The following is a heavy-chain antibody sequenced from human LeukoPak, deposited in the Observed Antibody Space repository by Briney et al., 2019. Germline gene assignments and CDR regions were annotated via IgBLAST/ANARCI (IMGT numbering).Heavy chain of an antibody. CDR2: ISSSSSYT. J-gene: IGHJ6*02. CDR1: GFTFSDYY. D-gene: IGHD4-11*01. V-gene: IGHV3-11*06. Sequence: GGSLRLSCAASGFTFSDYYMSWIRQAPGKGLEWVSYISSSSSYTNYADSVKGRFTISRDNAKNSLYLQMNSLRAEDTAVYYCTRAPHYSNYGPYYYGMDVWGQGTTVTVSS. CDR3: TRAPHYSNYGPYYYGMDV.